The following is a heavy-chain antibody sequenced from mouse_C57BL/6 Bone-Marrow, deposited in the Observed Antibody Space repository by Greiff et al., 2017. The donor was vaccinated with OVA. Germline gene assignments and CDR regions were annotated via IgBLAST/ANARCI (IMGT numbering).Heavy chain of an antibody. D-gene: IGHD2-4*01. V-gene: IGHV5-9-1*02. CDR3: TRAGLRRDWYFDV. J-gene: IGHJ1*03. CDR1: GFTFSSYA. Sequence: EVKLVESGEGLVKPGGSLKLSCAASGFTFSSYAMSWVRQTPEKRLEWVAYISSGGDYIYYADTVKGRFTISRDNARHTLYLQMSSLKSEDTAMYYCTRAGLRRDWYFDVWGTGTTVTVSS. CDR2: ISSGGDYI.